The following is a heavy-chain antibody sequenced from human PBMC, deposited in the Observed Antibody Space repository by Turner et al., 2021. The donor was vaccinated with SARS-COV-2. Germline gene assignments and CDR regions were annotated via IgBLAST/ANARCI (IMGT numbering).Heavy chain of an antibody. J-gene: IGHJ6*02. CDR1: GFTFRSYS. CDR2: ISSSSSYI. CDR3: ARDHRPVVVPAAKRAGSYYYGMDV. D-gene: IGHD2-2*01. V-gene: IGHV3-21*01. Sequence: EVQLVDSGGGLVNPGGSLSLSCAASGFTFRSYSMNWVRQAPGKGLEWVSSISSSSSYIYYADSVKGRFTISRDNAKNSLYLQMNSLRAEDTAVYYCARDHRPVVVPAAKRAGSYYYGMDVWGQGTTVTVSS.